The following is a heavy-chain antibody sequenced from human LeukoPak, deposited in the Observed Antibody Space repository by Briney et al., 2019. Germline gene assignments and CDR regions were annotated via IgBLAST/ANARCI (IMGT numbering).Heavy chain of an antibody. J-gene: IGHJ3*02. CDR2: ISSSSSYI. D-gene: IGHD6-6*01. CDR1: GFTFSTYS. V-gene: IGHV3-21*01. Sequence: GGSLRLSCAASGFTFSTYSMDWVRQAPGKGLEWVSSISSSSSYIHYADSVKGRFTISRDNARNSLHLQMNSLRAEDTAVYYCARDMYDSSSDAFDIWGQGTMVTVSS. CDR3: ARDMYDSSSDAFDI.